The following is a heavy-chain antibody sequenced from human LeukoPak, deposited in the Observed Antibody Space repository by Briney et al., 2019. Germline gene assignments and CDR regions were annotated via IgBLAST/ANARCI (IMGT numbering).Heavy chain of an antibody. Sequence: GGSLRLSCAASGFTFSNYWMSWVRQAPGKGLEWVANIKQNGSEKTYVDSVKGRFTISRDNAKNSLYLQMNSLRAEDTAVYYCARATLAKWELSLYYFDYWGQGTLVTVSS. V-gene: IGHV3-7*01. D-gene: IGHD1-26*01. CDR3: ARATLAKWELSLYYFDY. CDR1: GFTFSNYW. CDR2: IKQNGSEK. J-gene: IGHJ4*02.